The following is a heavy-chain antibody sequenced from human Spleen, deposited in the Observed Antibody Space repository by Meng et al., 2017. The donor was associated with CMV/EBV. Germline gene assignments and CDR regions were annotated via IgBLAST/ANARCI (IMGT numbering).Heavy chain of an antibody. Sequence: LSCAASGFTFSRYAMHWVRQAPGKGLEWVAVISYDGSNRYYADSVKGRFTIFRDISENTLYLQMNSLRADDTAVYYCARDVGGSHDYWGQGTLVTVSS. V-gene: IGHV3-30*04. D-gene: IGHD1-26*01. CDR1: GFTFSRYA. CDR2: ISYDGSNR. CDR3: ARDVGGSHDY. J-gene: IGHJ4*02.